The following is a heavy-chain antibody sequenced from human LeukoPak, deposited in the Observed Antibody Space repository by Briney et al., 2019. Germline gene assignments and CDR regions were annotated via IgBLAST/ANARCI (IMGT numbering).Heavy chain of an antibody. Sequence: GASVKVSCKASGYTFTSYAMNWVRQAPEQGLEWMGWINTNTGNPTYAQGFTGRFVFSLDTSVSTAYLQISSLKAEDTAVYYCARDGSSDAVVAEMATPQELVFWGQGTLVTVSS. CDR2: INTNTGNP. CDR1: GYTFTSYA. CDR3: ARDGSSDAVVAEMATPQELVF. J-gene: IGHJ4*02. V-gene: IGHV7-4-1*02. D-gene: IGHD5-24*01.